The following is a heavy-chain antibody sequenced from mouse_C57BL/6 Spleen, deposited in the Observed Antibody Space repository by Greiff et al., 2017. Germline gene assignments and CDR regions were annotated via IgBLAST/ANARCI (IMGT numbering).Heavy chain of an antibody. CDR1: GYAFTNYL. J-gene: IGHJ2*01. CDR3: ARGDY. Sequence: QFQLQQSGAALVRPGTSVKVSCKASGYAFTNYLREWVKPRPGQGLEGTGVFNPGSGGTTYNEKFKGNATLAAAKSSSTAYMQLSSLTSEDSAVCLCARGDYRGQGNTLTGPS. CDR2: FNPGSGGT. V-gene: IGHV1-54*01.